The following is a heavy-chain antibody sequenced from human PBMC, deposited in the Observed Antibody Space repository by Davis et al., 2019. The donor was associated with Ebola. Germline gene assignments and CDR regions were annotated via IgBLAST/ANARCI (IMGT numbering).Heavy chain of an antibody. CDR2: INPNSGGT. CDR3: ARVYDYHYGMDV. V-gene: IGHV1-2*04. J-gene: IGHJ6*02. Sequence: AASVKVSCKASGYTFTGYYMHWVRQAPGQGLEWLGWINPNSGGTNYAQKFQGWVTMTRDTSISTAYMALSRLRSDDTAVYYCARVYDYHYGMDVWGQGTTVTVSS. D-gene: IGHD5-12*01. CDR1: GYTFTGYY.